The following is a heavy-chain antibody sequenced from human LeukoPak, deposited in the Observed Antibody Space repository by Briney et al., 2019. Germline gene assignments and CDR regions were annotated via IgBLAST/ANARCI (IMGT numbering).Heavy chain of an antibody. CDR3: ARRNWVRYYYYYYYMDV. J-gene: IGHJ6*03. CDR1: GGSFSGYY. Sequence: SETLSLTCAVYGGSFSGYYWSWIRQPPGKGLEWIGEINHSGSTNYNPSLKSRVTISVDTSKNQFSLKLSSVTAADTAVYYCARRNWVRYYYYYYYMDVWGKGTTVTISS. D-gene: IGHD1-14*01. CDR2: INHSGST. V-gene: IGHV4-34*01.